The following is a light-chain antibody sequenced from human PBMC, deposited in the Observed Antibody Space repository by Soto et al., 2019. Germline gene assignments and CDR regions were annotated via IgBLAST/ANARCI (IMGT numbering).Light chain of an antibody. V-gene: IGLV2-11*01. CDR2: DVS. Sequence: QSALTQPRSVSGSPGQSVTISCTGTSSDVGGYKYVAWYQHHPGKAPKVMIYDVSKRPSGVPDRFSGSKSGNTASLTISGLQAEDEADYYCCSYAGTYTFVFGGGTKVTVL. J-gene: IGLJ2*01. CDR1: SSDVGGYKY. CDR3: CSYAGTYTFV.